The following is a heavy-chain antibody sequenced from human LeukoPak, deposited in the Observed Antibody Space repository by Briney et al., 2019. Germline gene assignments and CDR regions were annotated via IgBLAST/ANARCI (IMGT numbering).Heavy chain of an antibody. CDR2: ISPTSSYM. J-gene: IGHJ4*02. CDR1: GFTFTDFY. Sequence: GGSPRLSCAASGFTFTDFYMNWVRQAPGKGLEWVSWISPTSSYMYYADSVKGRFTISRDNAKNSLYLQMNSLRAEDTAVYYCARGSSSWDYWGQGTLVTVSS. D-gene: IGHD6-13*01. CDR3: ARGSSSWDY. V-gene: IGHV3-21*01.